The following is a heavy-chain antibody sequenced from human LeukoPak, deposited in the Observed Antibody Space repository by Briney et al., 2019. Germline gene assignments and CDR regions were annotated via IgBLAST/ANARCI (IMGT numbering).Heavy chain of an antibody. CDR2: IGGSGAAT. CDR1: GFTFSTYG. V-gene: IGHV3-23*01. D-gene: IGHD1-1*01. J-gene: IGHJ4*02. CDR3: AKGRYTFDY. Sequence: GGSLRLSCAVSGFTFSTYGMSGVRQTPGKGLEWVSAIGGSGAATFYAHSVKGRFTISRDNSENTLYLQMNSLRVEDTAIYYCAKGRYTFDYWGQGTLVTVSS.